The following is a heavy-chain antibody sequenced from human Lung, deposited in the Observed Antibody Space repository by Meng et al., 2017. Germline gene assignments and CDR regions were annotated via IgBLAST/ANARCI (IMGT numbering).Heavy chain of an antibody. Sequence: SETLSLTCTVSGGSINSYYWNWIRQTAGKGLEWIGRVQTSGSTNYNPSLKSRVTMSVDTSKNQFSLKVSSVTAADTAVYYCARDFGQLHDALDIWGQGKMVT. CDR1: GGSINSYY. J-gene: IGHJ3*02. D-gene: IGHD2-2*01. V-gene: IGHV4-4*07. CDR3: ARDFGQLHDALDI. CDR2: VQTSGST.